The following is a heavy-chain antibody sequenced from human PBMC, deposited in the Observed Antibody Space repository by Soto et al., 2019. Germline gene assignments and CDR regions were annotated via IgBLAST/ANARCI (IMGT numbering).Heavy chain of an antibody. Sequence: GGSLRLSCAASGFTFSSYGMHWVRQAPGKGLEWVAVISYDGSNKYYADSVKGRFTISRDNSKNTLYLQMNSLRAEDTAVYYCAKSTLEKSKIVGATSYFDYWGQGTLVTVSS. V-gene: IGHV3-30*18. CDR1: GFTFSSYG. CDR2: ISYDGSNK. J-gene: IGHJ4*02. D-gene: IGHD1-26*01. CDR3: AKSTLEKSKIVGATSYFDY.